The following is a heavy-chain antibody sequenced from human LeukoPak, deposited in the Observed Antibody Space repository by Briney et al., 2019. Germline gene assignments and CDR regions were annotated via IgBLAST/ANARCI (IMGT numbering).Heavy chain of an antibody. Sequence: PGGSLRLSCAASGFTFSSYAMHWVRQAPGKGLEWVAVISYDGSNKYYADSVKGRFTISRDNSKNTLYLQMNSLRAEDTAVYYCARDSSGRHAGFDYWGQGTLVTVSS. CDR3: ARDSSGRHAGFDY. V-gene: IGHV3-30-3*01. D-gene: IGHD6-19*01. CDR1: GFTFSSYA. CDR2: ISYDGSNK. J-gene: IGHJ4*02.